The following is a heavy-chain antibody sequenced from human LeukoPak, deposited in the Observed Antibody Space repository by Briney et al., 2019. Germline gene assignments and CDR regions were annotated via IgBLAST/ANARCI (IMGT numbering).Heavy chain of an antibody. CDR3: ARERLRGWSFDY. V-gene: IGHV3-74*01. Sequence: GGSLRLSCAASGFTFSNYWMHWVRQAPGKGLVWVSRINSDGINTSYADSVKGRFTISRDNAKNTLNLQMNSLRAEDTAVYYCARERLRGWSFDYWGQGTLVTVSS. CDR1: GFTFSNYW. CDR2: INSDGINT. J-gene: IGHJ4*02. D-gene: IGHD6-19*01.